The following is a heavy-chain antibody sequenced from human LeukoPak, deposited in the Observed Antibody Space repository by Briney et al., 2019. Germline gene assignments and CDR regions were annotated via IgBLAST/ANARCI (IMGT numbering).Heavy chain of an antibody. D-gene: IGHD1-26*01. CDR2: MNPNSGNT. J-gene: IGHJ4*02. V-gene: IGHV1-8*01. CDR3: ARGYSGSPQDFDY. CDR1: GYTFTSYD. Sequence: ASVKVSCKASGYTFTSYDINWVRQATGQGLEWMGWMNPNSGNTGYAQKFQGRVTITRNTSISTAYMELSSLRSEDTAVYYYARGYSGSPQDFDYWGQGTLVTVSS.